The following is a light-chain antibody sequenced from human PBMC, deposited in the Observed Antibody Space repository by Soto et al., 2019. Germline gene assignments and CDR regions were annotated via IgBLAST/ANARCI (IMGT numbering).Light chain of an antibody. CDR3: SSYKSRSTLE. J-gene: IGLJ2*01. CDR1: SSDVGGYNY. V-gene: IGLV2-14*01. CDR2: EVS. Sequence: QSVLTQPASVSGSPGQSITISCTGTSSDVGGYNYVSWYQQHPGKAPKLMIYEVSNRPSGVSNRFSGSKSGNTASLTISGLQAEDEADYYCSSYKSRSTLEFGGGTQLTVL.